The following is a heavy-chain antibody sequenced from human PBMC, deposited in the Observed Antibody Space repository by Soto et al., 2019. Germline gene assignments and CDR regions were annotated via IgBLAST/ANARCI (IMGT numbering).Heavy chain of an antibody. CDR1: GGDIREGGYY. Sequence: QVHLQESGPGLVKPSQTLSLTCTISGGDIREGGYYWTWIRQHPQKGLEWIGFIYHDGGIYYNAPFKSRVTLSVDDSQRFSLRLTSMTAADAAVYYCAAERGDTAATRFLVYWGQGTLVTVSS. D-gene: IGHD5-18*01. V-gene: IGHV4-31*03. CDR2: IYHDGGI. J-gene: IGHJ4*02. CDR3: AAERGDTAATRFLVY.